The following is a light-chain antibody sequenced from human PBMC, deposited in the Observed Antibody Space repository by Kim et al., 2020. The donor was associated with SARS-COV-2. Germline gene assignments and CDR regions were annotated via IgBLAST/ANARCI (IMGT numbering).Light chain of an antibody. CDR3: SAWDKRLGAWV. CDR1: TNNVGDQG. Sequence: QAGLTQPPSVSKGLRETATLTCTGDTNNVGDQGATWLQQHQGHPPKLLSYRNNNRPSGISERLSASRSGTAGSLTITGLQPEDEADYYCSAWDKRLGAWVFGRGTQLTVL. J-gene: IGLJ3*02. CDR2: RNN. V-gene: IGLV10-54*01.